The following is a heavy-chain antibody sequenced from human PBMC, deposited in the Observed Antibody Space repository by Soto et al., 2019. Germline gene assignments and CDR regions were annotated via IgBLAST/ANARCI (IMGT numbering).Heavy chain of an antibody. Sequence: GGSLRLSCAASGFTFSNAWMSWVRQAPGKGLEWVGRIKSKTDGGTTDYAAPVKGRFTISRDDSKNTLYLQMNSLKTEDTAVYYCTLSPMTTVTRRENLYYMDVWGKGTTVTVSS. CDR2: IKSKTDGGTT. J-gene: IGHJ6*03. V-gene: IGHV3-15*01. CDR1: GFTFSNAW. D-gene: IGHD4-17*01. CDR3: TLSPMTTVTRRENLYYMDV.